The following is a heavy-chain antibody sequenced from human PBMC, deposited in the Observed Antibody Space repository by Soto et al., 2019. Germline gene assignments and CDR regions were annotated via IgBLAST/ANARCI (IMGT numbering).Heavy chain of an antibody. D-gene: IGHD4-4*01. CDR2: IIPIFGTA. CDR3: ARMYSTTAPGWS. V-gene: IGHV1-69*13. CDR1: GGTFSSYA. J-gene: IGHJ5*02. Sequence: GASVKVSCKASGGTFSSYAISWVRQAPGQGLEWMGGIIPIFGTANYAQKFQGRVTITADESTSTAYMELSSLRSEDTAVYYCARMYSTTAPGWSWGQGTLVTVSS.